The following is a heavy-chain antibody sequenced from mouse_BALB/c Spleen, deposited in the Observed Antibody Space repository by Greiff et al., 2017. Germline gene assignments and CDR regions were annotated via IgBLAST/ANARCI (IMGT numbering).Heavy chain of an antibody. CDR2: ISYDGSN. D-gene: IGHD1-1*01. J-gene: IGHJ2*01. CDR3: ARAGGSREYYFDY. CDR1: GYSITSGYY. V-gene: IGHV3-6*02. Sequence: EVKLQESGPGLVKPSQSLSLTCSVTGYSITSGYYWNWIRQFPGNKLEWMGYISYDGSNNYNPSLKNRISITRDTSKNQFFLKLNSVTTEDTATYYCARAGGSREYYFDYWGQGTTLTVSS.